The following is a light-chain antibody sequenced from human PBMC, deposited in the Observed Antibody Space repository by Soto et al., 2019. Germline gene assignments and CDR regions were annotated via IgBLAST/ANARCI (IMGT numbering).Light chain of an antibody. CDR1: QSVSNNN. Sequence: ITQSPSTLSLSQFERSTLSFRASQSVSNNNLAWFQQKPGQVPRLLIYGASNRATGVSARFSGSGSGTEFTLTISSLQSEDFAVYYCQQYHYWWTFGQGTKV. CDR2: GAS. J-gene: IGKJ1*01. V-gene: IGKV3-15*01. CDR3: QQYHYWWT.